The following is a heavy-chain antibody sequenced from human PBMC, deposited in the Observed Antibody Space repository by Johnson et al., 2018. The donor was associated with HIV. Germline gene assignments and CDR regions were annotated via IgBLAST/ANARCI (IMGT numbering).Heavy chain of an antibody. Sequence: QVKLVESGGGVVQPGGSLRLSCAASGFTFSSYGMHWVRQAPGKGLEWVAFIRYDGSNKYYADSVKGRFTISRDNSKNTLYLQMNSLRVEDTATYYWAKSPGKANGGNSGVIDFWGQGTRVTVSS. CDR3: AKSPGKANGGNSGVIDF. J-gene: IGHJ3*01. V-gene: IGHV3-30*02. CDR1: GFTFSSYG. CDR2: IRYDGSNK. D-gene: IGHD4-23*01.